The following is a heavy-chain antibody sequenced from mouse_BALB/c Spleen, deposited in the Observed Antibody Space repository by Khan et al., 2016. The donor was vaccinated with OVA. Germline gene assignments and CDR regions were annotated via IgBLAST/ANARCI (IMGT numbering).Heavy chain of an antibody. CDR3: ARDCCRYNCAMDY. V-gene: IGHV3-2*02. CDR2: ISSSGST. Sequence: EVQLVESGPGLVKPSQSLSLTCTASGYSITSDYVWYWIRQFPGNKLEWMGYISSSGSTNYNPALKSRISITRDTSKNQFYLQLNSVTTEDTATYYSARDCCRYNCAMDYWGQGDSVTVSS. J-gene: IGHJ4*01. CDR1: GYSITSDYV.